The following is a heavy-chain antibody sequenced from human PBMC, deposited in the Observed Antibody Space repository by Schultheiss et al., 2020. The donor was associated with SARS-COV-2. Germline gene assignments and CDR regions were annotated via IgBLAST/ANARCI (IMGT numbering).Heavy chain of an antibody. CDR2: INHSGST. CDR3: ARPGGGGYNWFDP. J-gene: IGHJ5*02. CDR1: GASLSTYY. V-gene: IGHV4-34*01. D-gene: IGHD2-15*01. Sequence: SETLSLTCTVSGASLSTYYWSWIRQPPGKGLEWIGEINHSGSTNYNPSLKSRVTISVDTSKNQFSLKLSSVTAADTAVYYCARPGGGGYNWFDPWGQGTLVTVSS.